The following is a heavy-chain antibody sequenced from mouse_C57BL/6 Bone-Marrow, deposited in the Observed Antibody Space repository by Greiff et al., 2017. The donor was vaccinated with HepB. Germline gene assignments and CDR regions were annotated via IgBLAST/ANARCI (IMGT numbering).Heavy chain of an antibody. CDR1: GFTFSSYA. D-gene: IGHD4-1*01. J-gene: IGHJ3*01. Sequence: DVKLVESGGGLVKPGGSLKLSCAASGFTFSSYAMSWVRQTPEKRLEWVATISDGGSYTYYPDNVKGRFTISRDNAKNNLYLQMSHLKSEDTAMYYCADWDWFAYWGQGTLVTVSA. CDR2: ISDGGSYT. V-gene: IGHV5-4*03. CDR3: ADWDWFAY.